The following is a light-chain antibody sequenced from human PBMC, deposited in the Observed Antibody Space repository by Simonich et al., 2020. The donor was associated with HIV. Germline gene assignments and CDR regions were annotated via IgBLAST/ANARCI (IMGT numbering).Light chain of an antibody. CDR3: SSYTSSSTWV. CDR1: SSDFGTYNS. CDR2: NVT. Sequence: QSALTQPASVSGSPGQSITISCIGTSSDFGTYNSVSWYQHPPGKAPKLMIFNVTARPPGASIRFSGSKSGNTASLTISGLQAEDEADFYCSSYTSSSTWVFGGGTKVTVL. J-gene: IGLJ3*02. V-gene: IGLV2-14*03.